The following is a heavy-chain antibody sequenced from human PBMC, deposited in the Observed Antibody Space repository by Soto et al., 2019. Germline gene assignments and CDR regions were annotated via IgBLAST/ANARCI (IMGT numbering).Heavy chain of an antibody. V-gene: IGHV1-2*04. Sequence: QVQLVQSGAEVRKPGASVTVSCRSSGDSFNDYYIHWVRQAPGQGFEWMGWINPNGGVTKYAQKFQGWVSMTRDTASRTGYMQLSRLRSDDTAVYYCARESGGATATLDYYYFYMDVWGTGTTVTVSS. D-gene: IGHD5-12*01. CDR3: ARESGGATATLDYYYFYMDV. J-gene: IGHJ6*03. CDR2: INPNGGVT. CDR1: GDSFNDYY.